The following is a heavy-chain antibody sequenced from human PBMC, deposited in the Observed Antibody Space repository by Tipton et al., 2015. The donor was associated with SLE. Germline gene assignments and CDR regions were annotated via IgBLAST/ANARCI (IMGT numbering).Heavy chain of an antibody. CDR2: VYHRGTA. V-gene: IGHV4-39*02. CDR3: ASSKAVAGWPNWFDP. Sequence: TLSLTCTVSGDSFSNSIYFWAWIRQPPGKGLEWIGTVYHRGTAYYNPSLKSRVTMSGDTSKNVFSLRLSSVTAADTAVYYCASSKAVAGWPNWFDPWGQGTLVTVSS. CDR1: GDSFSNSIYF. J-gene: IGHJ5*02. D-gene: IGHD6-19*01.